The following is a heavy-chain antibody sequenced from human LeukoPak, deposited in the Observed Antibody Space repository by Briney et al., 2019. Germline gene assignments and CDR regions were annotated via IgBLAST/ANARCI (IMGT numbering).Heavy chain of an antibody. CDR2: IYYSGST. V-gene: IGHV4-59*01. Sequence: SETLSLTCTVSGGSISSYYWSWIRQPPGKGLMWIGYIYYSGSTNYNPSLKSRVTISVDTSKNQFSLKLSSVTAADTAVYYCARDSGSYYRNDAFDIWGQGTMVTVSS. D-gene: IGHD1-26*01. CDR1: GGSISSYY. CDR3: ARDSGSYYRNDAFDI. J-gene: IGHJ3*02.